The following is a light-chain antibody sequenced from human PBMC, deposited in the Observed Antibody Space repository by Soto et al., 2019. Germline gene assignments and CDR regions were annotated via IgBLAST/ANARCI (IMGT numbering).Light chain of an antibody. Sequence: QSALTQPPSASGSPGQSGTISCTGTSSDVGAYKYVSWYQQYPGKAPKLMIFEVSNRPSGVSNRFSGSKSGSTASLTISGLQAEDEADYYCNSYTSSSTRVFGTGTKVTVL. V-gene: IGLV2-14*01. CDR3: NSYTSSSTRV. CDR2: EVS. J-gene: IGLJ1*01. CDR1: SSDVGAYKY.